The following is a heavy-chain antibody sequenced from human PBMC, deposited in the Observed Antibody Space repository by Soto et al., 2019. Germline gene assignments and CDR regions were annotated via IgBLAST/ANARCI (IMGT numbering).Heavy chain of an antibody. CDR3: ARDPVAVAGTSLFG. J-gene: IGHJ4*02. D-gene: IGHD6-19*01. CDR1: GGSISNNTW. Sequence: QVQLQESGPGLVKPSGTLSLTCAVSGGSISNNTWWSWVRQPPGKGLEWIGEIYHSGSTNYNPSLKSRVSISVDKSKNQFSLRLSSVTAADMAVYYCARDPVAVAGTSLFGWSQGTLVTVSS. V-gene: IGHV4-4*02. CDR2: IYHSGST.